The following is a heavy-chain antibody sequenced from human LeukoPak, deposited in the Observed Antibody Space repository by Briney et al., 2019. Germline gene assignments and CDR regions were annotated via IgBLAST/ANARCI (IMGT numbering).Heavy chain of an antibody. CDR3: ARLPRGQRAYPFDY. J-gene: IGHJ4*02. CDR1: GGSFSGYY. D-gene: IGHD3-10*01. V-gene: IGHV4-34*01. Sequence: SETLSLTCAVYGGSFSGYYWSWIRQPPGKGLEWIGEINHSGSTNCNPSLKSRVTISVDTSKNQFSLKLSSVTAADTAVYYCARLPRGQRAYPFDYWGQGTLVTVSS. CDR2: INHSGST.